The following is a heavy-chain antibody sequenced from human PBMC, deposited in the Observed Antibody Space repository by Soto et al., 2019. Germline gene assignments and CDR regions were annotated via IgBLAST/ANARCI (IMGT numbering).Heavy chain of an antibody. CDR3: ARGARDSSGYYYRRWFDP. D-gene: IGHD3-22*01. CDR1: GYTFTSYA. J-gene: IGHJ5*02. Sequence: ASVKVSCKASGYTFTSYAMHWVRQAPGQRLEWMGWINAGNGNTKYSQKFQGRVTITRDTSASTAYMELSSPRSEDTAVYYCARGARDSSGYYYRRWFDPWGQGTLVTVSS. CDR2: INAGNGNT. V-gene: IGHV1-3*01.